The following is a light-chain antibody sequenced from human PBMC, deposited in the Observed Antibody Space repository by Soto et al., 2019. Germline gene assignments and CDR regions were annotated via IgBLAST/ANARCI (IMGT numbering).Light chain of an antibody. CDR1: QSVTNSE. CDR3: QNHGTT. Sequence: EFVLTQSPGNLSLSPGERVTLSCKASQSVTNSELAWYQQKPGQAPRLLIDAASSRATGIPDRFSGGGSGTDFTLTISRLEPEDTAVYYCQNHGTTVGQGTKVDIK. CDR2: AAS. J-gene: IGKJ1*01. V-gene: IGKV3-20*01.